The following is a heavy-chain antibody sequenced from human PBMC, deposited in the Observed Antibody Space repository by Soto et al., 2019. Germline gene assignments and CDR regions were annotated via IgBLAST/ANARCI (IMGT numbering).Heavy chain of an antibody. J-gene: IGHJ4*02. CDR1: GYTFTTYD. CDR2: MTPHSGKT. D-gene: IGHD2-2*01. CDR3: ARGWEVPAATFDS. V-gene: IGHV1-8*01. Sequence: QVQLVQSGAEVKKPGTSMKVSCKASGYTFTTYDINWVRQAPGQGLEWMGWMTPHSGKTGYAPKFQGRVTMTRDTSISTAYMELSSLRSEDTAVYFCARGWEVPAATFDSWGQGTLVTVSS.